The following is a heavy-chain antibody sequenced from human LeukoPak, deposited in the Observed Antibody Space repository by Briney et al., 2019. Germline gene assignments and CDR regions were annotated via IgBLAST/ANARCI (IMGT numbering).Heavy chain of an antibody. CDR2: ISAYNGNT. CDR1: GYTFTSYG. Sequence: ASVKVSCKASGYTFTSYGISWVRQAPGQGLEWMGWISAYNGNTNYAQKLQGRVTMTTDTSTSTAYMELRSLRSDDTAVYYCARNDRIVGATSIDYWGQGTLVTVPS. J-gene: IGHJ4*02. V-gene: IGHV1-18*01. D-gene: IGHD1-26*01. CDR3: ARNDRIVGATSIDY.